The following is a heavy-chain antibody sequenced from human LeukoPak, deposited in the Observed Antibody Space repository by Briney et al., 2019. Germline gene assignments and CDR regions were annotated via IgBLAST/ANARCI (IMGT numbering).Heavy chain of an antibody. CDR3: ARRYCSSTDCLFDY. D-gene: IGHD2-2*01. J-gene: IGHJ4*02. V-gene: IGHV3-48*03. CDR1: GFTFSNCA. CDR2: ISSGGSIK. Sequence: PGGSLRLSCAASGFTFSNCAMNWVRQAPGKGLEWVSHISSGGSIKYYADSLKGRFTISRDNAKNSLYLQMNSLRAEDTAVYYCARRYCSSTDCLFDYWGQGTLVTVSS.